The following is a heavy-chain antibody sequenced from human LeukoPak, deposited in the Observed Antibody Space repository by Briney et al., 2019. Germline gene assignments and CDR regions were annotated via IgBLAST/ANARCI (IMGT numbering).Heavy chain of an antibody. J-gene: IGHJ4*02. Sequence: ASVKVSCKASGYTFTSYAMNWVRQAPGQGLEWMGWINTNTGNPMYAQGFTGRFVFSLDTSVSTAYLQISSLKTEDTAVYYCARGGTGSGWSFDYWGQGTLVTVAS. CDR3: ARGGTGSGWSFDY. D-gene: IGHD6-19*01. CDR1: GYTFTSYA. CDR2: INTNTGNP. V-gene: IGHV7-4-1*02.